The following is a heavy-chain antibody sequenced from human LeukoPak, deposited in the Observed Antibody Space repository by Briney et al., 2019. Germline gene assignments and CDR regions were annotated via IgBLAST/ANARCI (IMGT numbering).Heavy chain of an antibody. CDR1: GYTFTSYG. J-gene: IGHJ4*02. D-gene: IGHD2/OR15-2a*01. CDR2: ISAYNGNT. CDR3: ARDATEYFKEYYFDY. V-gene: IGHV1-18*01. Sequence: ASVKVSCKASGYTFTSYGISWVRQAPGQGLEWMGWISAYNGNTNYAQKLQGRVTMTTDTSTSTAYMELRSLRSEDTAVYYCARDATEYFKEYYFDYWGQGTLVTVSS.